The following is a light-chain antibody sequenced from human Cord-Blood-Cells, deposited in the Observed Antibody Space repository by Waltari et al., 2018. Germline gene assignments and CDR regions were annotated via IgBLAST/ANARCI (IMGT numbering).Light chain of an antibody. CDR2: DVS. V-gene: IGLV2-11*01. CDR1: TSAVGGYNY. CDR3: CSYAGSYTYVV. J-gene: IGLJ2*01. Sequence: QSALTQPRSVSGSPGQSVTISCPGTTSAVGGYNYVPWYQHHPGKAPKLMIYDVSKRPSGVPYRFSGSKSGNTASLTISGLQAEDEADYYCCSYAGSYTYVVFGGGTKLTVL.